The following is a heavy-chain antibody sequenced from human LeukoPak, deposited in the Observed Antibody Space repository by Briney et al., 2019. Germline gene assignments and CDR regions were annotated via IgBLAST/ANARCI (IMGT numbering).Heavy chain of an antibody. CDR2: IASDHTT. J-gene: IGHJ4*02. CDR3: AKNPLVSGTIYFDS. Sequence: GGSLRLSCAASGFTVSNYEMNWVRQAPGKGLEWVSFIASDHTTYYADSVKGRYTLSRDNAKNSLYLQMNSLRAEDTAIYYCAKNPLVSGTIYFDSWGQGTLLTVSS. CDR1: GFTVSNYE. V-gene: IGHV3-48*03. D-gene: IGHD6-19*01.